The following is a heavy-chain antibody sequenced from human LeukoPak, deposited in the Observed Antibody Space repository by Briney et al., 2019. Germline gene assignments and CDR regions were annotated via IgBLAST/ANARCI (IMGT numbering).Heavy chain of an antibody. J-gene: IGHJ4*02. CDR3: AGRYSGSYFLSLDY. CDR2: IYHSGST. V-gene: IGHV4-30-2*01. CDR1: GGSISSGGYY. Sequence: PSQTLSLTCTVSGGSISSGGYYWSWIRQPPGKGLEWIGYIYHSGSTYYNPSLKSRVTISVDRSKNQFSLKLSSVTAADTAVYYCAGRYSGSYFLSLDYWGQGTLVTVSS. D-gene: IGHD1-26*01.